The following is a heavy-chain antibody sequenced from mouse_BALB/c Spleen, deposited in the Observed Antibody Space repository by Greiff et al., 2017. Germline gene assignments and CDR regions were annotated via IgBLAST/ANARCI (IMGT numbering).Heavy chain of an antibody. V-gene: IGHV1-87*01. D-gene: IGHD6-1*01. CDR1: GYTFTSYW. Sequence: QVQLKESGAELARPGASVKLSCKASGYTFTSYWMQWVKQRPGQGLEWIGAIYPGDGDTRYTQKFKGKATLTADKSSSTAYMQLSSLASEDSAVYYCARSTFAYWGQGTLVTVSA. CDR3: ARSTFAY. J-gene: IGHJ3*01. CDR2: IYPGDGDT.